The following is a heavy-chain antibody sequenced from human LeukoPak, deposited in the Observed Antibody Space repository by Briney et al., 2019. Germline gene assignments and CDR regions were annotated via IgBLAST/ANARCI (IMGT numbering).Heavy chain of an antibody. CDR2: IYTSGST. D-gene: IGHD3-10*01. Sequence: PSETLSLTCTVSGGSISSYYWCWIRQPPGKGLEWIGYIYTSGSTNYNPSLKSRVTISVDTSKNQFSLKLSSVSAATTAVYYGARHLRGIYYYYYMDVWGKGTTVTVSS. CDR3: ARHLRGIYYYYYMDV. J-gene: IGHJ6*03. CDR1: GGSISSYY. V-gene: IGHV4-4*09.